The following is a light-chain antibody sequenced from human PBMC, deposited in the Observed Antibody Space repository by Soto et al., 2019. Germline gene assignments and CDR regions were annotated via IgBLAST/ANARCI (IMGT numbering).Light chain of an antibody. J-gene: IGKJ1*01. Sequence: DIQMTQSPSTLSASIGDKVTITCRATQSISSWLAWYQHKPGEAPKVLIHDASRLESGVPSRFSGSGSGTEFTLTISSLQPEDFATYYCQQHKTFGQGTKVDIK. CDR2: DAS. CDR1: QSISSW. V-gene: IGKV1-5*01. CDR3: QQHKT.